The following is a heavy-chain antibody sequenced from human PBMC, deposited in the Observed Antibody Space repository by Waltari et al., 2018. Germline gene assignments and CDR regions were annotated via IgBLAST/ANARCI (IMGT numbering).Heavy chain of an antibody. J-gene: IGHJ4*02. D-gene: IGHD7-27*01. CDR1: GFTFSTYV. CDR3: ARGSGVDY. Sequence: EVQLLESGGGLVPPGGSLRLSCAASGFTFSTYVMNWVRQAPGKGLEWVSSISDAGGIINYADSVKGRFTISRDNAKNTLYLQMNNLRAEDTAVYYCARGSGVDYWGQGTLVTISS. CDR2: ISDAGGII. V-gene: IGHV3-23*01.